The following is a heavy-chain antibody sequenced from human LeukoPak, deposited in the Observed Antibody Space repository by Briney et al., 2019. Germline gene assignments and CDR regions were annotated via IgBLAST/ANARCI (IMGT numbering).Heavy chain of an antibody. V-gene: IGHV5-51*01. J-gene: IGHJ6*02. CDR1: GYSFTSYW. Sequence: GESLKISCKGSGYSFTSYWIGWVRQMLGKGLEWMGIIYPGDSDTRYSPSFQGQVTISADKSISTAYLQWSSLKASDTAMYYCARSKDHYYYGMDVWGQGTTVTVSS. CDR3: ARSKDHYYYGMDV. CDR2: IYPGDSDT.